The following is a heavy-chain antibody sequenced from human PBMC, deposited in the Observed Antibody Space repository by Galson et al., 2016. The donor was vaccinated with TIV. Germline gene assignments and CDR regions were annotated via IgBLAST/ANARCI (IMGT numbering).Heavy chain of an antibody. J-gene: IGHJ4*02. CDR2: IDPTYGGT. CDR3: IRDLGRLRDF. V-gene: IGHV1-46*03. CDR1: GHIFTRDY. Sequence: SVKVSCKASGHIFTRDYVHWVRQAPGQGLEWMGVIDPTYGGTTFAQKFQALVTMTRDTSTSTVYMEVSGRQSDDTAVHYCIRDLGRLRDFWGQGTLVTVSS. D-gene: IGHD7-27*01.